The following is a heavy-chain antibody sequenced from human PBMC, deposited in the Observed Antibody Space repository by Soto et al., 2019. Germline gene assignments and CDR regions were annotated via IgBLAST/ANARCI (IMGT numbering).Heavy chain of an antibody. CDR2: INHSGST. D-gene: IGHD6-19*01. V-gene: IGHV4-34*01. J-gene: IGHJ4*02. CDR1: GGSFSGYY. CDR3: ARGRYSSFFGPFWDFDY. Sequence: XGTLSLPCAVYGGSFSGYYWSWIRQPPGKGLEWIGEINHSGSTNYNPSLKSRVTISVDTSKNQFSLKLSSVTAADTAVYYCARGRYSSFFGPFWDFDYWGQGTLVTVSS.